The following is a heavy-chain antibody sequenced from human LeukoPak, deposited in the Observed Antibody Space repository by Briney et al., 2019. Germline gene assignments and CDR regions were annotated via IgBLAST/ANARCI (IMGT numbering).Heavy chain of an antibody. CDR1: GFTFSSYS. Sequence: GGSLRLSCAASGFTFSSYSMNWVRQAPGKGPEWVSSISSSSSYIYYADSVKGRFTISRDNAKNSLYLQMNSLRAEDTAVYYCASSGYDSFDYWGQGTLVTVSS. J-gene: IGHJ4*02. V-gene: IGHV3-21*01. CDR3: ASSGYDSFDY. CDR2: ISSSSSYI. D-gene: IGHD5-12*01.